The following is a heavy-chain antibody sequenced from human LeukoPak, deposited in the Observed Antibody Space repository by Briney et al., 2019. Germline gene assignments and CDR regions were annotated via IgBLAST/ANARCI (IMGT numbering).Heavy chain of an antibody. J-gene: IGHJ5*02. Sequence: TGGSLRLSCAASGFTFSSYAMHWVRQAPGKGLEWVAVISYDGSNKYYADSVKGRFTISRDNSKNTLYLQMNSLRAEDTAVYYCAKGLSMYYYGSGSFQSTPWGQGTLVTVSS. D-gene: IGHD3-10*01. CDR3: AKGLSMYYYGSGSFQSTP. V-gene: IGHV3-30*04. CDR2: ISYDGSNK. CDR1: GFTFSSYA.